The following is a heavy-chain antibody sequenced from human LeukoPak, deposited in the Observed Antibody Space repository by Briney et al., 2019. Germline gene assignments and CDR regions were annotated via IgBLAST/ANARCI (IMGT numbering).Heavy chain of an antibody. CDR2: ISSSSSYI. D-gene: IGHD2-15*01. Sequence: PGRSLRLSCAASGFTFSSYSMNWVRQAPGKGLEWVSSISSSSSYIYYADSVKGRFTISRDNAKNSLYLQMNSLRAEDTAVYYCARDMEAFVVVVDPGLPLYGMDVWGQGTTVTVSS. CDR1: GFTFSSYS. V-gene: IGHV3-21*01. CDR3: ARDMEAFVVVVDPGLPLYGMDV. J-gene: IGHJ6*02.